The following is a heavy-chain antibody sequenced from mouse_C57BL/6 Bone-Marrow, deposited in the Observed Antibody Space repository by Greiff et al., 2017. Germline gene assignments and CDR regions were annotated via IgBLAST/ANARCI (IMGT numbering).Heavy chain of an antibody. J-gene: IGHJ2*01. CDR3: APYYYGSSPFYFDY. V-gene: IGHV1-64*01. CDR1: GYTFTSYW. Sequence: QVQLQQPGAELVKPGASVKLSCKASGYTFTSYWMHWVKQRPGQGLEWIGMIHPNSGSTNYNEKFKSKATLTVDKSSSTAYMQLSSLTSEDSAVYNCAPYYYGSSPFYFDYWGKGTTLTVAS. CDR2: IHPNSGST. D-gene: IGHD1-1*01.